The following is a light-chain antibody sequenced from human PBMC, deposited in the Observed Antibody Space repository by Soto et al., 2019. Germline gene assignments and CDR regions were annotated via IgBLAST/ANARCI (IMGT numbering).Light chain of an antibody. CDR3: HQYGSSPLT. V-gene: IGKV3-20*01. CDR2: DAS. J-gene: IGKJ4*01. CDR1: QSVPSSC. Sequence: EIVLTQSPGTLSLSPGERATLFCRASQSVPSSCLAWYQQKPGQAPRLLIYDASSRATGIPDRFSGSESGTDFTLTISRLEPEDFAVYYWHQYGSSPLTFGGGTKVGIK.